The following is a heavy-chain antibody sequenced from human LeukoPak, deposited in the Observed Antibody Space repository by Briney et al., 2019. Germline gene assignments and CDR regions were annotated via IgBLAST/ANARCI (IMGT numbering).Heavy chain of an antibody. Sequence: GESLKISCKGSGYSFTSYWIGWVRQMPGKGLEWMGIIYPGDSDTRYSPSFQGQVTISADKSISTAYLQWSSLKASDTAVYYCARYCSGGSCSMDHDAFDIWGQGTMVTVSS. V-gene: IGHV5-51*01. D-gene: IGHD2-15*01. CDR3: ARYCSGGSCSMDHDAFDI. CDR2: IYPGDSDT. J-gene: IGHJ3*02. CDR1: GYSFTSYW.